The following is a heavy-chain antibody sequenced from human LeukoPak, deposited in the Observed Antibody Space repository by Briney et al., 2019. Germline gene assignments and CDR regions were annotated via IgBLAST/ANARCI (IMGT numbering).Heavy chain of an antibody. D-gene: IGHD5-24*01. CDR2: TSSDGSRN. J-gene: IGHJ4*02. V-gene: IGHV3-30*03. CDR3: VGGDGREF. Sequence: GGSLRLCCAASGFPFSSYGMHWVRRAPGKGLEWVAVTSSDGSRNHYADSVKGRFTISRDNAKNSLYLQLNSLRADDTAVYYCVGGDGREFWGQGTLVTVSS. CDR1: GFPFSSYG.